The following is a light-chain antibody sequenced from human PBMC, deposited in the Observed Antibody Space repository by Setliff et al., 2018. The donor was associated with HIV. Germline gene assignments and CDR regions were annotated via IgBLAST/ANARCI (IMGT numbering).Light chain of an antibody. CDR1: SSDIGAYNY. J-gene: IGLJ1*01. V-gene: IGLV2-14*03. Sequence: QSVLIQPASVSGSPGQSITFSCTGASSDIGAYNYVSWYQQYPGKAPKLMIYDVSKRPSGVSDRFSGSKSGNTASLTISGLQAEDEADYYCTSYTSSNTYVFGTGTKSPS. CDR3: TSYTSSNTYV. CDR2: DVS.